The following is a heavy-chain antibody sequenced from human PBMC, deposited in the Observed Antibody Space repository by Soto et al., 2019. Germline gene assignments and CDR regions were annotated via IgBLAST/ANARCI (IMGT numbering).Heavy chain of an antibody. V-gene: IGHV1-69*01. CDR2: IIPIFGTA. D-gene: IGHD2-15*01. CDR1: GGTFSSYA. Sequence: QMQLVQSGAEVKKPGSSVKVSCKASGGTFSSYAISWVRQAPGQGLEWMGGIIPIFGTANYAQKFQGRVTITADESTSTAYMELSSLRSEDTAVYYCARATPSLDCSGGSCYMGPDYWGQGTLVTVSS. CDR3: ARATPSLDCSGGSCYMGPDY. J-gene: IGHJ4*02.